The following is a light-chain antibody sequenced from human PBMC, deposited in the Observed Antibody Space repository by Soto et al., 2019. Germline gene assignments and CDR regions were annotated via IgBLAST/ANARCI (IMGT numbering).Light chain of an antibody. V-gene: IGKV3-20*01. CDR3: QQCDVSPWT. Sequence: VLTQSPDTLSLSPGDRATLYCRASQSIDSSFFAWYQQKPGQPPRLLFYGPSRRATGLPARFSGSGSVTDFALTIDGLEPDYFAMYYCQQCDVSPWTFGQGTKV. J-gene: IGKJ1*01. CDR1: QSIDSSF. CDR2: GPS.